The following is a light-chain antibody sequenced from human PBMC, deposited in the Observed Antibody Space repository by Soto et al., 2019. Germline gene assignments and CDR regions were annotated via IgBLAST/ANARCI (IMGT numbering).Light chain of an antibody. V-gene: IGLV2-11*01. Sequence: QSVLTQPRSVSGSPGQSVTISCTGTSSDVGGYNYVSWYQQHPGKAPKLMIYDVSKRPSGVHDRFSGSKSGNTASLTISGLQAEDEADYYCCSYAGSHTYVVFGGGTKLTVL. CDR2: DVS. CDR3: CSYAGSHTYVV. J-gene: IGLJ2*01. CDR1: SSDVGGYNY.